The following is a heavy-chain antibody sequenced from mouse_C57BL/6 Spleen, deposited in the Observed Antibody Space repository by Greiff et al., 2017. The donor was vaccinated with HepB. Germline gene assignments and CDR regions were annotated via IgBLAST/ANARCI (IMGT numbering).Heavy chain of an antibody. CDR3: ARRAYGSSYEEYYFDY. V-gene: IGHV1-80*01. CDR1: GYAFSSYW. Sequence: VQLQQSGAELVKPGASVKISCKASGYAFSSYWMNWVKQRPGKGLEWIGQIYPGDGDTNYNGKFKGKATLTADKSSSTAYMQLSSLTSEDSAVYFCARRAYGSSYEEYYFDYWGQGTTLTVSS. D-gene: IGHD1-1*01. J-gene: IGHJ2*01. CDR2: IYPGDGDT.